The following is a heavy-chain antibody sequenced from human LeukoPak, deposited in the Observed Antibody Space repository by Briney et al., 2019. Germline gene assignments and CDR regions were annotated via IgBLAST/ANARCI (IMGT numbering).Heavy chain of an antibody. J-gene: IGHJ4*02. CDR2: IWHDGSKQ. Sequence: GGSLRLSCAASGFTFSGHGMHSIRQARGKGLEWVAVIWHDGSKQLYADSVKGRFSISRDDSTSTLYLQMNSLRAEDTAVYYCAREDSSGWFSAYWGQGTLVTVSS. CDR1: GFTFSGHG. CDR3: AREDSSGWFSAY. V-gene: IGHV3-33*01. D-gene: IGHD6-19*01.